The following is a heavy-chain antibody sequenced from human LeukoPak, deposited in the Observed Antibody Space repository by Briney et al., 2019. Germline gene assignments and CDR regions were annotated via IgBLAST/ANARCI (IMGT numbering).Heavy chain of an antibody. CDR1: GGSLSSYY. D-gene: IGHD5-24*01. J-gene: IGHJ4*02. Sequence: SETLSLTCTVSGGSLSSYYWSWIRQPPGKGLEWIGYIYYSGSTNYNPSLKSRVTISVDTSKNQFSLKLSSVTAADTAVYYCARSRGWLQSHPLDYWGQGTLVTVSS. CDR2: IYYSGST. V-gene: IGHV4-59*01. CDR3: ARSRGWLQSHPLDY.